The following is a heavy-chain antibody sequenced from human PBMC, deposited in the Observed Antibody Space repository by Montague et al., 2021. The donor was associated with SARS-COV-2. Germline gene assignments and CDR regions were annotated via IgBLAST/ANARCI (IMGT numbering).Heavy chain of an antibody. CDR2: IFYRGNT. Sequence: SETLSLTCTVSGGSINNTSYYWGWIRQPPGKGLEWIGSIFYRGNTHYNASLKSRVTVSVDTSKNQFSLNLTSVTAADTALYYCARLTTSGLIAWGQGTLVTVSS. V-gene: IGHV4-39*01. D-gene: IGHD6-19*01. CDR1: GGSINNTSYY. J-gene: IGHJ5*02. CDR3: ARLTTSGLIA.